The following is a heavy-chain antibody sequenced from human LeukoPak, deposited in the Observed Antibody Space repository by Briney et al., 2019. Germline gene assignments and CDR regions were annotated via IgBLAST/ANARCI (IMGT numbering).Heavy chain of an antibody. CDR3: ARDKYSGGRDYFDY. V-gene: IGHV4-31*03. Sequence: PSQTLSLTCTVSGGSLSSGGYYWSWIRQHPGKGLEWLGYIYYSGSTYYNPSLKSRVTISVDTSKNQFSLKLSSVTAADTAVYYCARDKYSGGRDYFDYWGLGTLVTVSS. CDR2: IYYSGST. D-gene: IGHD3-16*01. J-gene: IGHJ4*02. CDR1: GGSLSSGGYY.